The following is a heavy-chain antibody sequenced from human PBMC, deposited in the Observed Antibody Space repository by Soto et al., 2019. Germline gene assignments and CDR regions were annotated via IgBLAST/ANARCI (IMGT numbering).Heavy chain of an antibody. Sequence: EVQLGESGGGLVQPGRSLRLSCAASGFTFDDYAMHWVRQAPGKGLEWVSGISWNSGSIGYADSVKGRFTISRDNAKNSLYLQMNSLRAEDTALYYCAKEARDFWSGYYTSGYYYYYMDVWGKGTTVTVSS. J-gene: IGHJ6*03. CDR1: GFTFDDYA. CDR3: AKEARDFWSGYYTSGYYYYYMDV. CDR2: ISWNSGSI. V-gene: IGHV3-9*01. D-gene: IGHD3-3*01.